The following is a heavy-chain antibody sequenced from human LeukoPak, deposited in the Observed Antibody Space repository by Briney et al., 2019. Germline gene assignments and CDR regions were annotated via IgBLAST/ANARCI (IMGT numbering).Heavy chain of an antibody. CDR3: ARDVASGYDRRFDP. D-gene: IGHD5-12*01. V-gene: IGHV3-21*01. J-gene: IGHJ5*02. CDR1: GFTFNTYS. Sequence: PGGTLRLSCAASGFTFNTYSMNWVRQAPGQGLEWVSSISTSGNYIYYADSVRGRFTTSRDNAKNSLYLQMNSLRVDDTAVYYCARDVASGYDRRFDPWGQGTLVTVSS. CDR2: ISTSGNYI.